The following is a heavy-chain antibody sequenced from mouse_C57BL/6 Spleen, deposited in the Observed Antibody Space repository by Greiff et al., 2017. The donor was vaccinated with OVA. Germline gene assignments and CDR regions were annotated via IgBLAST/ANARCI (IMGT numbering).Heavy chain of an antibody. V-gene: IGHV1-61*01. D-gene: IGHD2-1*01. Sequence: VQLQQPGAELVRPGSSVKLSCKASGYTFTSYWMDWVKQRPGQGLEWIGNIYPSDSETHYNQKFKDKATLTVDKSSSTAYMQLSSLTSEDSAVYYCARMAYYGNYYYAMDYWGQGTSVTVSS. CDR1: GYTFTSYW. J-gene: IGHJ4*01. CDR3: ARMAYYGNYYYAMDY. CDR2: IYPSDSET.